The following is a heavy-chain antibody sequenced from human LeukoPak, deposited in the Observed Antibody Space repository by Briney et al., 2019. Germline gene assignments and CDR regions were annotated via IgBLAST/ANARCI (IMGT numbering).Heavy chain of an antibody. D-gene: IGHD3-10*01. CDR2: ISGSGGST. Sequence: GGSLRLSCAASGFTFSSYAMSWVRQAPGKGLEWVSAISGSGGSTYYADSVKGRFTISRDNAKNSLYLQMNSLRAEDTAVYYCARDRPELLWFGELLPGSFDYWGQGTLVTASS. J-gene: IGHJ4*02. V-gene: IGHV3-23*01. CDR1: GFTFSSYA. CDR3: ARDRPELLWFGELLPGSFDY.